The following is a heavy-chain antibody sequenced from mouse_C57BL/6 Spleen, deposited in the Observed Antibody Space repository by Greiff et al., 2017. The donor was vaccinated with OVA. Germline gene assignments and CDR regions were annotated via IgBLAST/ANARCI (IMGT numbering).Heavy chain of an antibody. V-gene: IGHV3-6*01. CDR1: GYSITSCYY. CDR2: ISYDGSN. CDR3: ASVQYYFDY. J-gene: IGHJ2*01. Sequence: EVQLQQSGPGLVKPSQSLSLTCSVTGYSITSCYYWNWIRQFPGNKLEWMGYISYDGSNNYNPSLKNRISITRDTSKNQFFLKLNSVTTEDTATYYCASVQYYFDYWGQGTTLTVSS.